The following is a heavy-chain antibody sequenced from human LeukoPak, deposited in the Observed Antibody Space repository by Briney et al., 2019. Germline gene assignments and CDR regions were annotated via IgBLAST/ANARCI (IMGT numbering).Heavy chain of an antibody. Sequence: PSETLSLTCAVYGGSFSGYYWSWIRQPPGKGLEWIGEINHSGSTNYNPSLKSRVTIPVDTSKNQFSLKLSSVTAADTAVYYCARDDFWSRPGDVWGKGTTVTVSS. J-gene: IGHJ6*04. D-gene: IGHD3-3*01. CDR3: ARDDFWSRPGDV. CDR2: INHSGST. V-gene: IGHV4-34*01. CDR1: GGSFSGYY.